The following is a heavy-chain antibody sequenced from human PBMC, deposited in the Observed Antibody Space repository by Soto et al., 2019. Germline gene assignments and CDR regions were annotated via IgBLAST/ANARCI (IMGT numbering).Heavy chain of an antibody. V-gene: IGHV1-46*01. Sequence: GASVKVSCKASGYTFSNYYIQWLRQAPGHGLEWMAIINPSGGSTDYAQKFQGRVTLTRDTSTSTVHMQLSSLRSEDTAVYYCARPGIPRETGYHFGMDVWGQGTTVTVSS. CDR2: INPSGGST. CDR3: ARPGIPRETGYHFGMDV. D-gene: IGHD1-1*01. CDR1: GYTFSNYY. J-gene: IGHJ6*02.